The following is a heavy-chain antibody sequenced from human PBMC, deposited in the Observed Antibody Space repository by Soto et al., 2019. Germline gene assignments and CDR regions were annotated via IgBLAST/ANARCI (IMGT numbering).Heavy chain of an antibody. D-gene: IGHD6-25*01. Sequence: SETLSLTCTVSGGSIISGGYYWSWIRQHPGKGLEWIGYIYYSGSTYYNPSLKSRVTISVDTSKNQFSLKLSSDDTAIYYCVREMWTRSGPQNFFDYWGLGALVTVSS. CDR2: IYYSGST. CDR3: VREMWTRSGPQNFFDY. V-gene: IGHV4-31*03. CDR1: GGSIISGGYY. J-gene: IGHJ4*02.